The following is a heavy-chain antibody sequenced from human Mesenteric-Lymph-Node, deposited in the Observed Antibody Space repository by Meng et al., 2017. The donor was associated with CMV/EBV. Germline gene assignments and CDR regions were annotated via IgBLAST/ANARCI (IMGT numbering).Heavy chain of an antibody. Sequence: SGYTFTSYAMHWVRQAPGQRVEWMGWINADNGNTKYSQEFQSRVTITRDTSASTAYMELSSLRSEDTAVYYCARDRGYYGSGSYSDYWGQGTLVTVSS. D-gene: IGHD3-10*01. CDR1: GYTFTSYA. CDR2: INADNGNT. CDR3: ARDRGYYGSGSYSDY. V-gene: IGHV1-3*01. J-gene: IGHJ4*02.